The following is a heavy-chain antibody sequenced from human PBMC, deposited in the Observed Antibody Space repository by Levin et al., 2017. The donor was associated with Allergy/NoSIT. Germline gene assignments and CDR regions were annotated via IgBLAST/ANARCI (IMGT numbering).Heavy chain of an antibody. D-gene: IGHD6-13*01. V-gene: IGHV4-39*01. CDR3: PRHGSGSSSSWGH. J-gene: IGHJ4*02. Sequence: PSETLSLTCTVSGGSISSSNYYWGWIRQPPGKGLEWIGSIYYSGSTYYNPSLKSRVTISVDTSKNQFSLKLSSVTAADTAVYYCPRHGSGSSSSWGHWGQGTLVTVSS. CDR1: GGSISSSNYY. CDR2: IYYSGST.